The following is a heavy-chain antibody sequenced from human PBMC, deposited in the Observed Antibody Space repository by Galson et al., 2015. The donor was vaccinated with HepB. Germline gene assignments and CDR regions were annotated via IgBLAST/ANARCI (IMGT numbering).Heavy chain of an antibody. CDR1: GYSFTSYW. CDR3: ARPQGDRIQDCGGDCYSSDAFDI. CDR2: IYPGDSDT. D-gene: IGHD2-21*02. V-gene: IGHV5-51*01. Sequence: QSGAEVKKPGESLKISCKGSGYSFTSYWIGWVRQMPGKGLEWMGIIYPGDSDTRYSPSFQGQVTISADKSISTAYLQWSSLKASDTAMYYCARPQGDRIQDCGGDCYSSDAFDIWGQGTMVTVSS. J-gene: IGHJ3*02.